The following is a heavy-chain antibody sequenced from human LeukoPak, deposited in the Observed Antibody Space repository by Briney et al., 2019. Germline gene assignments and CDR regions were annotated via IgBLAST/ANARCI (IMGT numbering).Heavy chain of an antibody. Sequence: ASVKVSCKASSYTFTSYGISWVRQAPGQGLEWMGWISAYNGNTNYAQKLQGRVTMTTDTSTSTAYMELRSLRSDDTAVYYCARDRYCSSTSCSKKGFFDYWGQGTLVTVSS. D-gene: IGHD2-2*01. J-gene: IGHJ4*02. V-gene: IGHV1-18*01. CDR2: ISAYNGNT. CDR1: SYTFTSYG. CDR3: ARDRYCSSTSCSKKGFFDY.